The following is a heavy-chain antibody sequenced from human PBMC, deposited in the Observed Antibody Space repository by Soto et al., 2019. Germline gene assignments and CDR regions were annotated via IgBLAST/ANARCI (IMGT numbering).Heavy chain of an antibody. Sequence: GGSLRHSCAASGGTCISYAMSWVRQATGKGLEWVSAISGSGGSTYYADSVKGRFTISRDNSKNTLYLQMNSLRAEDTAVYYCAKDLFTSGYDRAPFDYWGQGTLVTVSS. J-gene: IGHJ4*02. CDR1: GGTCISYA. CDR2: ISGSGGST. D-gene: IGHD5-12*01. CDR3: AKDLFTSGYDRAPFDY. V-gene: IGHV3-23*01.